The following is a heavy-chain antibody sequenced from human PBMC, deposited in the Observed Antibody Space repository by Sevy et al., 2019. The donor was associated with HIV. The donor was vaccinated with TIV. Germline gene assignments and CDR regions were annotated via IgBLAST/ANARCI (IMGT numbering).Heavy chain of an antibody. CDR1: GFTFRSYV. Sequence: GGSLRLSCAASGFTFRSYVMSWVRQAPGKGLERVSSISGSGGSTYYADSVKGRFTISRDNFKSTLYLQMNSLRAEDTAVYYCAKAKTVAAGFDYWGQGTLVTVSS. CDR2: ISGSGGST. V-gene: IGHV3-23*01. J-gene: IGHJ4*02. D-gene: IGHD2-15*01. CDR3: AKAKTVAAGFDY.